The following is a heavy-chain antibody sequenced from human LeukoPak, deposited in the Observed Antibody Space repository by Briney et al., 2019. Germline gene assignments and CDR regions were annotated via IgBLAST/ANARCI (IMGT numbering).Heavy chain of an antibody. CDR3: ANSLRDGVLHLDY. J-gene: IGHJ4*02. V-gene: IGHV1-2*02. Sequence: ASVKVSCKASGYTFTGYYMHWVRQAPGKGLEWMGWINPNSGGTNYAQKFQGRVTLTRATSISTAYMELSRLRSDDTAVYYCANSLRDGVLHLDYWGQGTLVTVSS. CDR1: GYTFTGYY. CDR2: INPNSGGT. D-gene: IGHD5-24*01.